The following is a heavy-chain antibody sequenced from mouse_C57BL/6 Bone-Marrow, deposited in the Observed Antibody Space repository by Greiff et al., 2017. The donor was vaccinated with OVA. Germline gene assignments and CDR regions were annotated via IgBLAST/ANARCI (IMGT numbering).Heavy chain of an antibody. CDR1: GFSLTSYG. CDR2: IWGVGST. D-gene: IGHD2-2*01. CDR3: ASACLYYGYPFAY. Sequence: VKLVESGPGLVAPSQSLSITCTVSGFSLTSYGVDWVRQSPGKGLEWLGVIWGVGSTNYNSALKSRLSISKDNSKSQVFLKMNSLQTDDTAMYYCASACLYYGYPFAYWGQGTLVTVSA. V-gene: IGHV2-6*01. J-gene: IGHJ3*01.